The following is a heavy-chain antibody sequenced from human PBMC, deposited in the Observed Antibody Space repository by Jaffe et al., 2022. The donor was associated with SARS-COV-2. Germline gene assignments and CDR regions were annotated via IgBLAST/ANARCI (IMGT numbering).Heavy chain of an antibody. CDR2: ISYDGSNK. CDR3: ARDTVEGLDI. J-gene: IGHJ3*02. CDR1: GFTFSSYA. Sequence: QVQLVESGGGVVQPGRSLRLSCAASGFTFSSYAMHWVRQAPGKGLEWVAVISYDGSNKYYADSVKGRFTISRDNSKNTLYLQMNSLRAEDTAVYYCARDTVEGLDIWGQGTMVTVSS. V-gene: IGHV3-30-3*01.